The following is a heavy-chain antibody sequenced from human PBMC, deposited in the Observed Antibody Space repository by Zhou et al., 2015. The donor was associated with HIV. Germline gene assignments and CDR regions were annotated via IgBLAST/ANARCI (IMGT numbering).Heavy chain of an antibody. Sequence: QVHLVQSGAEVKKPGASVKVSCKASAYTFTNYGISWVRQAPGQGLEWMGGIIPIFGTANYAQKFQGRVTITADESTSTAYMELSSLRSEDTAVYYCARDREGRGVTGGGXVFDYVGPGNPGPPSP. CDR2: IIPIFGTA. CDR3: ARDREGRGVTGGGXVFDY. V-gene: IGHV1-69*13. D-gene: IGHD1-14*01. J-gene: IGHJ4*02. CDR1: AYTFTNYG.